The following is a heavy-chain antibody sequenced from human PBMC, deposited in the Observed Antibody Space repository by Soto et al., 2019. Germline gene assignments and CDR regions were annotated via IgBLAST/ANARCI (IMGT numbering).Heavy chain of an antibody. V-gene: IGHV1-18*01. Sequence: VKVSCKTSGYTFINYGISWVRQAPGQGPEWMGWISPYNDDTKYAQKFQGRVTMTTDTSTRTAYMELSRLRSDDTAVYYCARDKKGVRGVKNGFDYWGQGTLVTVSS. CDR1: GYTFINYG. J-gene: IGHJ4*02. CDR3: ARDKKGVRGVKNGFDY. D-gene: IGHD3-10*01. CDR2: ISPYNDDT.